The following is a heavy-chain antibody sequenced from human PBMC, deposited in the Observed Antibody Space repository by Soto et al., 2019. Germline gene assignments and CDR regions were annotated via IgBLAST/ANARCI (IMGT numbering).Heavy chain of an antibody. CDR3: ARQGITIFGVDDYYYYYMDV. CDR1: GYTFTSYG. J-gene: IGHJ6*03. Sequence: QVQLVQSGAEVKKPGASVKVSCKASGYTFTSYGISWVRQAPGQGLEWMGWISAYNGNTNYAQKLQGRVTITTDTSTSTAYMELRSLRSDDTAVYYCARQGITIFGVDDYYYYYMDVWGKGTTVTVSS. CDR2: ISAYNGNT. D-gene: IGHD3-3*01. V-gene: IGHV1-18*01.